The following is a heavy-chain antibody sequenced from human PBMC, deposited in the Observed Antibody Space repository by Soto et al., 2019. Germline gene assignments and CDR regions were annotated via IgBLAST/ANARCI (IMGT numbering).Heavy chain of an antibody. CDR1: GGSISSYY. CDR3: ARAWGRVFDY. J-gene: IGHJ4*02. D-gene: IGHD3-16*01. Sequence: QVQLQESGPGLVKPSEALSLTCTVSGGSISSYYWSWIRQPPGKGLEWIGYIYYSGSTNYNPSLKSRVTLSVDTSKNQFSLKLSSVTAADTALYYCARAWGRVFDYWGQGTLVTVSS. V-gene: IGHV4-59*01. CDR2: IYYSGST.